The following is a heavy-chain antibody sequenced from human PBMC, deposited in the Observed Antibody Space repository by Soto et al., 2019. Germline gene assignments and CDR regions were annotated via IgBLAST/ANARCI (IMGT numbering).Heavy chain of an antibody. D-gene: IGHD3-10*01. CDR3: AKDSGGNAFDI. CDR1: GFPFNSYG. Sequence: GGALRLSCAASGFPFNSYGMHWVPQAPGKGLEWVAVISYDGINKYYADSVKGRFTISRDNSKNTLFLQMNSLRAEDTAVYYCAKDSGGNAFDIWGQGTMVTVSS. J-gene: IGHJ3*02. CDR2: ISYDGINK. V-gene: IGHV3-30*18.